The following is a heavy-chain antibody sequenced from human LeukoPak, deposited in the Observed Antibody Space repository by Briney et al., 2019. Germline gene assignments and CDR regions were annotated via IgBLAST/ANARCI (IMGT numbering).Heavy chain of an antibody. D-gene: IGHD3-22*01. J-gene: IGHJ3*02. CDR3: AIHPAYYYDSSGYPDAFDI. Sequence: GASVKVSCKASGYTFTSYGISWVRQAPGQGLEWMGWISAYNGNTNYAQKLQGRVTMTTDTSTSTAYMELRSLRSDDTAAYYCAIHPAYYYDSSGYPDAFDIWGQGTMVTVSS. V-gene: IGHV1-18*01. CDR2: ISAYNGNT. CDR1: GYTFTSYG.